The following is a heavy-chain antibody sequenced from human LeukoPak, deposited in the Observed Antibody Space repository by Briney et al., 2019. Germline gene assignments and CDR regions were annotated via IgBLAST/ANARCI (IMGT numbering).Heavy chain of an antibody. D-gene: IGHD6-6*01. CDR1: GGTFSSYA. V-gene: IGHV1-69*01. CDR3: ARDQIAARLRVIDLDY. Sequence: GASVKVSCKASGGTFSSYAISWVRQAPGQGLEWMGGIIPIFGTANYAQKFQGRVTITADESTSTAYMELSSLRSEDTAVYYCARDQIAARLRVIDLDYWGQGTLVTVSS. CDR2: IIPIFGTA. J-gene: IGHJ4*02.